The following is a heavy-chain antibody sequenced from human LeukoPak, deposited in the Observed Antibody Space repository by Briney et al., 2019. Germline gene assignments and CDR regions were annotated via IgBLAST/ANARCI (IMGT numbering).Heavy chain of an antibody. CDR2: ISSNGGST. J-gene: IGHJ4*02. V-gene: IGHV3-64D*09. Sequence: GGSLRLSCSASGFTFSNYVMHWVRQAPGKGLEYVSGISSNGGSTYYADSVEGRFTISRDNSKNTLYLQMSRLRAEATAVYYCVKMGYYESSGWGRGTLVTVSS. CDR1: GFTFSNYV. CDR3: VKMGYYESSG. D-gene: IGHD3-22*01.